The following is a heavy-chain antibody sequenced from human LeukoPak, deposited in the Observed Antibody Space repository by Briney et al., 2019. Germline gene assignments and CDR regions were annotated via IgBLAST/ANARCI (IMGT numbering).Heavy chain of an antibody. V-gene: IGHV3-74*01. D-gene: IGHD5-18*01. J-gene: IGHJ4*02. CDR3: TRGDSAFDY. CDR2: INSDGSIT. Sequence: GGSLRLSCEPSGFPFSSYWMHWVRQAPGKGLVWVSRINSDGSITNYADSVKGRFTISRDNAKNTLYLQMNSLRADDTAVYYCTRGDSAFDYWGQGTLVTVSS. CDR1: GFPFSSYW.